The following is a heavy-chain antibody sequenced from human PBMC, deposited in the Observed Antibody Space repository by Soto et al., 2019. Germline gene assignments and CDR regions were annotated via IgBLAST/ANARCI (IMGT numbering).Heavy chain of an antibody. Sequence: GDSLRLSCAASGFSFSNYCMHWVRQSPGRGLEWVAVILYDGSNQWYAESVKGRFTISRDNSKNTLALQMNSLRPEDTAVYYCAKDLEFSRSSLRNYFDYWGQGTLVTVSS. CDR3: AKDLEFSRSSLRNYFDY. D-gene: IGHD6-6*01. V-gene: IGHV3-30*18. CDR1: GFSFSNYC. J-gene: IGHJ4*02. CDR2: ILYDGSNQ.